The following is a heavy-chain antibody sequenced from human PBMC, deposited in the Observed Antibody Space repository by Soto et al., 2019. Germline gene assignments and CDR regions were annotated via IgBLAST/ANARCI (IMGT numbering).Heavy chain of an antibody. CDR2: IYHSGST. V-gene: IGHV4-4*02. Sequence: SETLSLTCAVSGGSISSSNWWSWVRQPPGKGLEWIGEIYHSGSTNYNPSLKSRVTISVDKSKHQFSLKLSSVTAADTAVYYCARDKAYSSGLLNWFDPWGQGTLVTVSS. J-gene: IGHJ5*02. CDR3: ARDKAYSSGLLNWFDP. D-gene: IGHD6-19*01. CDR1: GGSISSSNW.